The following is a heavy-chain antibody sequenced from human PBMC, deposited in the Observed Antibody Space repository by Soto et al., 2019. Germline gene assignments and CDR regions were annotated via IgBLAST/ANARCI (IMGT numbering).Heavy chain of an antibody. Sequence: GGSLRLSCAASGFTFSSYAMSWVRQAPGKGLEWVSAISGSGGSTYYADSVKGRFTISRDNSKKTLYLQMNSLRAEDTAVYYCANRGDYIWGSYRSEYYFDYWGQGTLVTVSS. CDR2: ISGSGGST. D-gene: IGHD3-16*02. CDR1: GFTFSSYA. J-gene: IGHJ4*02. V-gene: IGHV3-23*01. CDR3: ANRGDYIWGSYRSEYYFDY.